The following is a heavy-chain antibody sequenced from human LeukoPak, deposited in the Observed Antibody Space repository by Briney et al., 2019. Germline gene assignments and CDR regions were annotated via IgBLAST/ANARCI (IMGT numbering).Heavy chain of an antibody. CDR3: ARDQGSTVTYGMDV. D-gene: IGHD4-17*01. J-gene: IGHJ6*04. CDR1: GGTFSSYA. CDR2: IIPIFGKA. V-gene: IGHV1-69*05. Sequence: SVKLSCKASGGTFSSYAISWVRQAPGQGREWMGGIIPIFGKANYAQKFQGRVTLTTDESTSTAYMELSSLRSEDKAVYYCARDQGSTVTYGMDVWGKGTTVTVSS.